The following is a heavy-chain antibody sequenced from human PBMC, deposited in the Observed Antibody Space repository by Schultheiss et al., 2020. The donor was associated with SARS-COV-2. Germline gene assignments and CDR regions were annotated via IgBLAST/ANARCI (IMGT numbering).Heavy chain of an antibody. Sequence: SETLSLTCTVSGGSISCYYWSWIRQPPGKGLEWIGYIYYSGSTNYNPSLKSRVTISVDTSKNQFSLKLSSVTAADTAVYYCARASGSYPFGFDYWGQGTLVTVSS. D-gene: IGHD1-26*01. CDR1: GGSISCYY. J-gene: IGHJ4*02. V-gene: IGHV4-59*01. CDR2: IYYSGST. CDR3: ARASGSYPFGFDY.